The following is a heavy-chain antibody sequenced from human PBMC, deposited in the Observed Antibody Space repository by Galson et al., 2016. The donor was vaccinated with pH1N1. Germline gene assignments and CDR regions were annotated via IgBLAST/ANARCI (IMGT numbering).Heavy chain of an antibody. J-gene: IGHJ3*02. CDR2: IIPIMDMA. D-gene: IGHD2-15*01. V-gene: IGHV1-69*10. CDR1: GGTFISHV. CDR3: ATVSGYCSGGRCYYAFDI. Sequence: SVKVSCKASGGTFISHVISWVRQAPGQGLEWMGGIIPIMDMANYAQKFQGRVTITVDKSTRTAYMDLRSLRSEDTAVYFCATVSGYCSGGRCYYAFDIWGQGTMVTVAS.